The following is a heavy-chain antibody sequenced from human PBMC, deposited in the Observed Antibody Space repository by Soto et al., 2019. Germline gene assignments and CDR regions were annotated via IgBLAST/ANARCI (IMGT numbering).Heavy chain of an antibody. CDR1: GGAVSRGEYY. CDR3: ARARLRAVYAFDI. J-gene: IGHJ3*02. Sequence: QVQLQDSYAGLVKASQTLSLTCTVSGGAVSRGEYYWTSILQRQGKCLEWIGDIYYSGSTCYSPSLTVRLSMSLDASKKQFSRRLSSVTAADTAMYYCARARLRAVYAFDIWGQGTLVTVSS. CDR2: IYYSGST. V-gene: IGHV4-31*03. D-gene: IGHD5-12*01.